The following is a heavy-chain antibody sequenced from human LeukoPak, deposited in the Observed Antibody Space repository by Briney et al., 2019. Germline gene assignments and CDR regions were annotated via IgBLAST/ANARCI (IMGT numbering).Heavy chain of an antibody. CDR1: GYTFTSYD. CDR2: FDPEDGET. Sequence: GASVKVSCKASGYTFTSYDINWVRQAPGKGLEWMGGFDPEDGETIYAQKFQGRVTMTEDTSTDTAYMELSSLRSEDTAVYYCATALRGRKDIVVVPAAGGMDVWGQGTTVTVSS. D-gene: IGHD2-2*01. J-gene: IGHJ6*02. CDR3: ATALRGRKDIVVVPAAGGMDV. V-gene: IGHV1-24*01.